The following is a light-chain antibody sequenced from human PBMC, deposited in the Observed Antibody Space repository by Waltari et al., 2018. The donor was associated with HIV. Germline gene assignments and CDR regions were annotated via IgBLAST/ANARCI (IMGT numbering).Light chain of an antibody. CDR3: CSYAGSRSWV. CDR1: RSAIGAYNY. CDR2: AVN. J-gene: IGLJ3*02. V-gene: IGLV2-23*02. Sequence: QSALTQPASVSGSPGQSITISCTGTRSAIGAYNYVHWYQQYPGQAPRLLIHAVNKWPSGVSNRFSGSKSGNTASLTISGLQSEDEADYWCCSYAGSRSWVFGGGTKVTVL.